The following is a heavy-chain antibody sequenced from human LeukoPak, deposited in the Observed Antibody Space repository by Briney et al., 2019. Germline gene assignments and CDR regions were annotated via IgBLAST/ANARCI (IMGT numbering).Heavy chain of an antibody. Sequence: GGSLRLSCAASGFTLSNAYMSWVRQAPGKGLERVASIKQDGSQKYYGDSVKGRFTISRDNAKNSLYLQMNSLRAEDTAFYYCAKDDNSWSLDYWGQGTLVTVSS. D-gene: IGHD6-13*01. J-gene: IGHJ4*02. CDR3: AKDDNSWSLDY. V-gene: IGHV3-7*01. CDR1: GFTLSNAY. CDR2: IKQDGSQK.